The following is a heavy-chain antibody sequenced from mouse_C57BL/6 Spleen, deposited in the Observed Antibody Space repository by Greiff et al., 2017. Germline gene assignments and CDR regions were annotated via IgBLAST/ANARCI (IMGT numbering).Heavy chain of an antibody. Sequence: EVMLVESGGGLVKPGGSLKLSCAASGFTFSDYGMHWVRQAPEKGLEWVAYISSGSSTINYADTVKGRFTISRDNAKNTLFLQMTSLRSEDTSMYYCARIGDYFDYWGQGTTLTVSS. CDR2: ISSGSSTI. D-gene: IGHD2-14*01. CDR1: GFTFSDYG. J-gene: IGHJ2*01. V-gene: IGHV5-17*01. CDR3: ARIGDYFDY.